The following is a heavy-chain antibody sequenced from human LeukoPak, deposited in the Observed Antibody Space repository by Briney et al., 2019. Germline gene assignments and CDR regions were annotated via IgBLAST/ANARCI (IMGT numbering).Heavy chain of an antibody. J-gene: IGHJ4*02. CDR3: ARVYGSGAPVRDFDY. CDR2: VYHSGIS. Sequence: ASETLSLTCSVSGDSVSSGGYYWSWVRQHPGKGLEWIVYVYHSGISYYNASLERRVTISIDTSKNQFSLNLTSVTAADTAVYYCARVYGSGAPVRDFDYWGQGTLVTVSS. D-gene: IGHD3-10*01. V-gene: IGHV4-31*03. CDR1: GDSVSSGGYY.